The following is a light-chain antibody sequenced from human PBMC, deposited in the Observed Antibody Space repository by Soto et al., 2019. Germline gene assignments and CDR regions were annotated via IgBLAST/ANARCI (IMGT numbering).Light chain of an antibody. Sequence: QTVVTQEPSLTVSPGGTVTLTCASSTGAVTSGYYPNWFQQKPGQAPRALIYSTYTRHSWTPARFSGSLLGGKAALTLSGVQPEDEAEYYCLLYYGGAYVFGTGTKLTVL. J-gene: IGLJ1*01. CDR2: STY. CDR3: LLYYGGAYV. CDR1: TGAVTSGYY. V-gene: IGLV7-43*01.